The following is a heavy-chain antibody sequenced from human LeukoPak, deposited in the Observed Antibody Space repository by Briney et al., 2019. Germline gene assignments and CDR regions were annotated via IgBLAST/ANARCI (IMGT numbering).Heavy chain of an antibody. CDR2: ISSSSSTI. CDR3: ARDLYRIVVVPHYFDY. V-gene: IGHV3-48*04. D-gene: IGHD3-22*01. Sequence: PGGSLRHTCAASGFTFSSFGMNWVRQAPGKGLEWVSYISSSSSTIYYADSVKGRFTISRDNAKNSLYLQMNSLRAEDTAVYYCARDLYRIVVVPHYFDYWGQGTLVTVSS. J-gene: IGHJ4*02. CDR1: GFTFSSFG.